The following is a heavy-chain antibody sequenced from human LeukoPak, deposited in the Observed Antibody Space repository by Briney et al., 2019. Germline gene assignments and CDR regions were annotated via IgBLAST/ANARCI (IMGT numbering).Heavy chain of an antibody. V-gene: IGHV1-18*01. D-gene: IGHD3-22*01. CDR2: ISAYNGNT. Sequence: ASVKVSCQASGYTYTSYGISWVRQAPGQGLEWMGRISAYNGNTNYAQKLQGKVTMTTDTSTSTAYMELRSLRSDDTAVYYCAREGYYDSSGYYYYDAFDIWGQGTMVTVSS. CDR3: AREGYYDSSGYYYYDAFDI. CDR1: GYTYTSYG. J-gene: IGHJ3*02.